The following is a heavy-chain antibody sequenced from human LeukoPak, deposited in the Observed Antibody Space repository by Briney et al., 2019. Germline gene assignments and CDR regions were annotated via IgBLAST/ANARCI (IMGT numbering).Heavy chain of an antibody. D-gene: IGHD6-13*01. J-gene: IGHJ4*02. V-gene: IGHV4-4*07. CDR3: ARDRGSSWYGPVDY. Sequence: SETLSLTCTVSGGSISSYYWSWIRQPAGKGLEWIGRIYTSGSTNYNPSLKSRVTISVDTSKNQFSLKLSSVTAADTAVYYCARDRGSSWYGPVDYWGQGTLVTISS. CDR1: GGSISSYY. CDR2: IYTSGST.